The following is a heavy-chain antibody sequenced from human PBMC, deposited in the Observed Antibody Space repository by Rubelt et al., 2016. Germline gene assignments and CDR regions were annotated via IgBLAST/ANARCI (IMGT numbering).Heavy chain of an antibody. Sequence: QVQLVQSGAEVKKPGSSVKVSCKASGGTFSSYAISWVRQAPGQGLEWMGGIIPIFGTANYAQEFQGRVRITADESKGTACVALSSLRSEDTAVYYCARESYGPDGVRVDYWGQGSLVSVSS. CDR1: GGTFSSYA. J-gene: IGHJ4*02. D-gene: IGHD1-26*01. CDR3: ARESYGPDGVRVDY. CDR2: IIPIFGTA. V-gene: IGHV1-69*01.